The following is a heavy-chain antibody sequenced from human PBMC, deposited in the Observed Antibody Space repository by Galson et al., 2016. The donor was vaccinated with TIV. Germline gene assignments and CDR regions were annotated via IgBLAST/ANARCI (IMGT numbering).Heavy chain of an antibody. CDR3: AHCGGAPGVLQWLWSGYYYNYMDV. D-gene: IGHD3-3*01. V-gene: IGHV2-5*02. CDR1: GFSLSRSGVG. Sequence: PALVKPTQSVTLTCTFSGFSLSRSGVGVGWIRQPPGKALEWLALIYWDDEKRYKSSLESRLNITKDASKNQVFLTVTNMDPADTGTYYCAHCGGAPGVLQWLWSGYYYNYMDVWGTGTTVTVSS. CDR2: IYWDDEK. J-gene: IGHJ6*03.